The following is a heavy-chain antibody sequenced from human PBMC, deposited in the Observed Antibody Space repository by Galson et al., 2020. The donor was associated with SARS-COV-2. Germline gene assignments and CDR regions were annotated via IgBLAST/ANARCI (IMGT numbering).Heavy chain of an antibody. J-gene: IGHJ3*02. Sequence: GESLKISCAASGFTFSSYDMHWVRQAPGKGLEWVSFISYDGGSKYYAESVKGRFTISRDNSKKTLYLRMNSLRAEDTAVFYCARVQYGGNSGAFDIWGQGTMVTVSS. V-gene: IGHV3-30*04. D-gene: IGHD2-21*02. CDR3: ARVQYGGNSGAFDI. CDR2: ISYDGGSK. CDR1: GFTFSSYD.